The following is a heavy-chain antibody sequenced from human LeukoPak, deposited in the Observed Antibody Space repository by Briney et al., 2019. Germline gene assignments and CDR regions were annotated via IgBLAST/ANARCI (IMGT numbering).Heavy chain of an antibody. V-gene: IGHV1-3*01. D-gene: IGHD3-3*01. Sequence: ASVKVSCKASGYTFTSYAMHWVRQAPGQRLEWMGWINAGNGNTKYSQKFQGRVTITRDTSASTAYMELSSLRSEDTAVYYCARLPKTYDFWSAYYAYWGQGTLVTVSS. CDR1: GYTFTSYA. CDR2: INAGNGNT. CDR3: ARLPKTYDFWSAYYAY. J-gene: IGHJ4*02.